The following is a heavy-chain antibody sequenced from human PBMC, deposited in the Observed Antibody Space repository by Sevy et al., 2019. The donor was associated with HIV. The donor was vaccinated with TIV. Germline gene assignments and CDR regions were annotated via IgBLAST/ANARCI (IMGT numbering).Heavy chain of an antibody. CDR3: AKDFRITIFGVVILRDWYFDL. Sequence: GGSLRLSCAASGFTFSSYAMNWVRQAPGNGLEWVSVISGSGGSTDYADSVKGRFTISRVNSKNTLYLQMNSLRAEDTAVYYCAKDFRITIFGVVILRDWYFDLWGRGTLVTVSS. V-gene: IGHV3-23*01. D-gene: IGHD3-3*01. CDR1: GFTFSSYA. J-gene: IGHJ2*01. CDR2: ISGSGGST.